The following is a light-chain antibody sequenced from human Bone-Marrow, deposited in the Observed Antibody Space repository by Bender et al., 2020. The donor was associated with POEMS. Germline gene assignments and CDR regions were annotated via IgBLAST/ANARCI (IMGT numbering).Light chain of an antibody. CDR1: NIGAKT. CDR2: DDS. J-gene: IGLJ2*01. CDR3: QVRDATGEHTL. V-gene: IGLV3-21*02. Sequence: SYVLTQPPSVSVAPGQTATITCGGNNIGAKTVHWYQQKPGQAPVLVVYDDSVRPSGIPERFSVSNSGNTAILTISRVEAGDEADYYCQVRDATGEHTLFGGGTALTVL.